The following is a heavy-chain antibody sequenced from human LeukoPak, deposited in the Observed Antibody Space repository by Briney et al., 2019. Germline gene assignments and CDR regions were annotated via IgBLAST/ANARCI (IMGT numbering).Heavy chain of an antibody. CDR1: GYTFTSSD. CDR2: MNPNSGNT. CDR3: ARGGVPANSGWSTTPGAFDI. D-gene: IGHD6-19*01. Sequence: GASVKVSCKASGYTFTSSDINWVRQATGQGLEWMGWMNPNSGNTGYAQKFQGRVTITRNTSISTAYMELSSLRSEDTAVYYCARGGVPANSGWSTTPGAFDIWGQGTMVTVSS. J-gene: IGHJ3*02. V-gene: IGHV1-8*03.